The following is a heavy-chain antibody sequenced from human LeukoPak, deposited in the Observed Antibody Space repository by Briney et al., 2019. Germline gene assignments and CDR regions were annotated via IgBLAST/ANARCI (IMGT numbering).Heavy chain of an antibody. CDR3: AKDPQYYYDSSGYLDP. V-gene: IGHV3-30*18. CDR2: ISYDGSNK. Sequence: GGSLRLSCAASGFTFSSYGMHWVRQAPGKGLEWVAVISYDGSNKYYADSVKGRFTISRDNSKNTLYLQMNSLRAEDTAVYYCAKDPQYYYDSSGYLDPRGQGTLVTVSS. D-gene: IGHD3-22*01. CDR1: GFTFSSYG. J-gene: IGHJ5*02.